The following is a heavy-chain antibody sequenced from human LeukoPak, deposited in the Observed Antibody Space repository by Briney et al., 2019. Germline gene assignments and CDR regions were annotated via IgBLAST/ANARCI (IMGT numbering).Heavy chain of an antibody. J-gene: IGHJ4*02. CDR2: IRYDGSNK. D-gene: IGHD4-17*01. CDR3: AKDPWPGTTATYNRGDY. CDR1: GFTFSSYG. Sequence: PGGSLRLSCAASGFTFSSYGMHWVRQAPGKGLEWVAFIRYDGSNKYYADSVKGRFTISRDNSKNTLYLQMNSLRAEDTAVYYRAKDPWPGTTATYNRGDYWGQGTLVTVSS. V-gene: IGHV3-30*02.